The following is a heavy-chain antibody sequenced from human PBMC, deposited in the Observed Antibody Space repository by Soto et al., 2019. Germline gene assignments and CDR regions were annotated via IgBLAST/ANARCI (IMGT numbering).Heavy chain of an antibody. CDR1: GFTFSSYA. V-gene: IGHV3-23*01. D-gene: IGHD6-19*01. J-gene: IGHJ4*02. CDR2: ISGSGGTT. Sequence: EVHLLESGGGLVQPGGSLRLSCAASGFTFSSYAMSWVRQAPGKGLEWVSGISGSGGTTNYADSVKGRFTTSRDNSKNTLYLQMNSLRAEDTALYYCAKDLSSGWNTYWGQGTLVTVSS. CDR3: AKDLSSGWNTY.